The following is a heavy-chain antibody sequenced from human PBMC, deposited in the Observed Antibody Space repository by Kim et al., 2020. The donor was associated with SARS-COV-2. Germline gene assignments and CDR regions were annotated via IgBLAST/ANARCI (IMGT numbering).Heavy chain of an antibody. V-gene: IGHV3-72*01. Sequence: GGSLRLSCAASGFTFSDHYMDWVRQAPGKGLEWVGRTRNKANSYTTEYAASVKGRFTISRDDSKNSLYLQMNSLKTEDTAVYYCARVLGYYDSSGYYYVRDYYGMDVWGQGTTVTVSS. CDR3: ARVLGYYDSSGYYYVRDYYGMDV. D-gene: IGHD3-22*01. CDR2: TRNKANSYTT. J-gene: IGHJ6*02. CDR1: GFTFSDHY.